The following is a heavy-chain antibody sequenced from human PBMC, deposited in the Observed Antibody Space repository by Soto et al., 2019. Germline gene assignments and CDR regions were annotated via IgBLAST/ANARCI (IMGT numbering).Heavy chain of an antibody. V-gene: IGHV1-2*02. Sequence: QLHLVQSGAVVKKPGASVTVSCSASGYPVTAYYMHWVRQAPGRGLEWMGGINPATGAAKYTQTFRGRVTMTRDTSTGRVFMELGGLTSEDTAVFYWGGGGGVGVAGSAAFDMWGQGTLVTVSS. CDR2: INPATGAA. CDR1: GYPVTAYY. CDR3: GGGGGVGVAGSAAFDM. J-gene: IGHJ3*02. D-gene: IGHD3-3*01.